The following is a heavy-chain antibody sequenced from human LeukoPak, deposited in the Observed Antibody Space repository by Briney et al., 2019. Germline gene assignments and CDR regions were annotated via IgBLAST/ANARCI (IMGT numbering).Heavy chain of an antibody. CDR2: ISGSGGST. CDR1: GFTFSSYA. Sequence: PGGSLRLSCAASGFTFSSYAMSWVRQAPGKGLEWVSAISGSGGSTYYADSVKGRFTISRDNSKNTLYLQMNGLRAEDTAVYYCAKEDQGGYYYYGMDVWGQGTTVTVSS. D-gene: IGHD2-15*01. CDR3: AKEDQGGYYYYGMDV. V-gene: IGHV3-23*01. J-gene: IGHJ6*02.